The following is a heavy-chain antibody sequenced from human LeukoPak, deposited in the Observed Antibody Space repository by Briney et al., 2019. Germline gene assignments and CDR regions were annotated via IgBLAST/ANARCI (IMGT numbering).Heavy chain of an antibody. CDR3: ARGLGIAAAGYFDY. Sequence: GGSLRLSCAASGFTFSSYAMHWVRQAPGKGLEWVAVISYDGSNKYYADSVQGRFTISRDNSKNTLYLQMNSLRAEDTAVYYCARGLGIAAAGYFDYWGQGTLVTVSS. J-gene: IGHJ4*02. CDR1: GFTFSSYA. CDR2: ISYDGSNK. V-gene: IGHV3-30*04. D-gene: IGHD6-13*01.